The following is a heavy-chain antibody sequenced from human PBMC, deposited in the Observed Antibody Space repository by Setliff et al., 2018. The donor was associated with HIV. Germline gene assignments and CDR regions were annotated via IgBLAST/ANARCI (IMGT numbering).Heavy chain of an antibody. V-gene: IGHV3-33*01. J-gene: IGHJ5*02. Sequence: GGSLRLSCVASGFNFNDFGMHWVRQAPGRGLEWVALIWYDGTEKYYGDSVKGRFTISRYNAKNTLYLDMNSLRAEDTAVYYCARGGAIGVSVGATWGQGTLVTVSS. D-gene: IGHD2-15*01. CDR3: ARGGAIGVSVGAT. CDR1: GFNFNDFG. CDR2: IWYDGTEK.